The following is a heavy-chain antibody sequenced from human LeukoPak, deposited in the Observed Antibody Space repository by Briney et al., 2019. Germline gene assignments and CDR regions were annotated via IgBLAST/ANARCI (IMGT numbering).Heavy chain of an antibody. CDR3: ARATVGFDY. J-gene: IGHJ4*02. CDR2: ISSRGSSI. D-gene: IGHD3-3*01. Sequence: PGGSLRLSCAASGGTFSSYEMNWVRQAPGKGLEWVSYISSRGSSIYYADSVKGRFNVSRDNAKNSQYLQMNSLRAEDTAVYYCARATVGFDYWGQGTLVTVSS. V-gene: IGHV3-48*03. CDR1: GGTFSSYE.